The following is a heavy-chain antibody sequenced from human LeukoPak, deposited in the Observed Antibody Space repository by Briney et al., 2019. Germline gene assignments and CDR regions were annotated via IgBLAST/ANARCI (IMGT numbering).Heavy chain of an antibody. V-gene: IGHV3-30*02. CDR1: GFTFNSHG. D-gene: IGHD2-21*01. CDR3: ARGVAGSAFDY. CDR2: IRYDGYKR. Sequence: PGGSLRLSCGASGFTFNSHGMHWVRRAPGKGLEWVAFIRYDGYKRYYGDFGKGRFTISRDKSNNTLFLQMNSLRGDDTAVYYCARGVAGSAFDYWSQGTLVAVSS. J-gene: IGHJ4*02.